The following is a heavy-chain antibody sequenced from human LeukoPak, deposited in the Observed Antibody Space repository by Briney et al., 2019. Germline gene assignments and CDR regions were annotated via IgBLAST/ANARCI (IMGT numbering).Heavy chain of an antibody. CDR2: ISFDGSNK. CDR1: GFTFSSYT. CDR3: AREELGSSLGFDP. D-gene: IGHD3-16*01. J-gene: IGHJ5*02. Sequence: GGSLRLSCAASGFTFSSYTIHWVRQPPGKGLEWVAVISFDGSNKYYADSVKGRFTISRDNSKNTLYLQMNSLRAEDAAVYYCAREELGSSLGFDPWGQGTLVTVSS. V-gene: IGHV3-30-3*01.